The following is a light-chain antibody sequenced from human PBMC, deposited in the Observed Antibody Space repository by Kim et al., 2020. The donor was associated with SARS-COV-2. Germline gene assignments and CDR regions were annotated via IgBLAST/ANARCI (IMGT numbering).Light chain of an antibody. CDR2: DVS. CDR1: SSDVVGYNY. Sequence: QSVLTQPASVSGSPGQSITISCTGTSSDVVGYNYVSWYQQHPGKAPKLMIYDVSNRPSGVSNRFSGSKSGNTASLTISGLQAEDEAHYYCSSYTSSSTLVFGGGTQLTVL. J-gene: IGLJ3*02. CDR3: SSYTSSSTLV. V-gene: IGLV2-14*03.